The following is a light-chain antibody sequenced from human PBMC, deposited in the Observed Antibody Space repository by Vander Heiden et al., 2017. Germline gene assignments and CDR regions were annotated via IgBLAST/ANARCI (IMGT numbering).Light chain of an antibody. V-gene: IGKV1-12*01. CDR1: QYSSSW. J-gene: IGKJ1*01. CDR2: DAS. Sequence: DIQMTQSPSFVSASVGDRVTISCRASQYSSSWLAWYQQKPGEAPKLLISDASRLQDEVPPRFSGSGSGTEFTLTISSLQPEDSASYYCQKTENFPVAFGQGTKVEVK. CDR3: QKTENFPVA.